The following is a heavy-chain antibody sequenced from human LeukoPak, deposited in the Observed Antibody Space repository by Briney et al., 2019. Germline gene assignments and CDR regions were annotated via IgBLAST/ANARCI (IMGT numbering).Heavy chain of an antibody. CDR2: INPNSGGT. J-gene: IGHJ5*02. D-gene: IGHD3-3*01. V-gene: IGHV1-2*02. CDR1: GYTFTGYY. Sequence: VASVKVSCKASGYTFTGYYMHWERQAPGQGLEWMGWINPNSGGTNYAQKFQGRVTMTRDTSISTAYMELSRLRSGDTAVYYCARYPSTYYDFWSGYSSWFDPWGQGTLVTVSS. CDR3: ARYPSTYYDFWSGYSSWFDP.